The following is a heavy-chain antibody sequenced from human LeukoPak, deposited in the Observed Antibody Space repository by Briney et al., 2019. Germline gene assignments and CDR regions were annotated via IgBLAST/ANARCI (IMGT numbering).Heavy chain of an antibody. Sequence: ASVKVSCKASGYTFTSYGITWVRQAPGQGLEWMGWVSAYNGDTTYAQKLQGRVTMTTDTSTSTAYMELRSLTSDDTAVYYCTRRELLVRSWFDPWGQEPWSPSPQ. CDR1: GYTFTSYG. CDR3: TRRELLVRSWFDP. CDR2: VSAYNGDT. D-gene: IGHD3-10*01. J-gene: IGHJ5*02. V-gene: IGHV1-18*01.